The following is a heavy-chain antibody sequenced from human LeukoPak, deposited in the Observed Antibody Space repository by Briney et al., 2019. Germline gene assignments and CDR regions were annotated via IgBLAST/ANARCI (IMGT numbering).Heavy chain of an antibody. CDR3: ANRNAPGIAGY. V-gene: IGHV3-23*01. D-gene: IGHD6-13*01. CDR2: ISGSGGST. Sequence: TGGFLRLSCAASGFTFSSYAMSWVRQAPGKGLEWVSAISGSGGSTHYADSVKGRFTISRDNSKNTLYLQMNSLRAEDTAVYYCANRNAPGIAGYWGQGTLVTVSS. CDR1: GFTFSSYA. J-gene: IGHJ4*02.